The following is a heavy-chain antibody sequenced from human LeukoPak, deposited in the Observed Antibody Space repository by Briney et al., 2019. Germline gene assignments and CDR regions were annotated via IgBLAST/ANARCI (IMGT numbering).Heavy chain of an antibody. CDR2: IAGDESQK. V-gene: IGHV3-7*01. D-gene: IGHD1-1*01. CDR1: GFSFTSSW. CDR3: VRDLSPVSDRNVWYDALDI. J-gene: IGHJ3*02. Sequence: PGGSLRPSCVASGFSFTSSWMTWVRQAPGKGLEWVANIAGDESQKRYMDSVKGRFTISRDNAKNSLYLQLNSLRAEDTAIYYCVRDLSPVSDRNVWYDALDIWGQGTMVTVSS.